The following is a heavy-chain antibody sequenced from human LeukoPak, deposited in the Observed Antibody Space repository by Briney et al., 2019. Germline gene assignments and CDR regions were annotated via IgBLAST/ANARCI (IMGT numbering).Heavy chain of an antibody. V-gene: IGHV3-30*02. Sequence: PGGSLRLSCAASGFTLSSFAMSWVRQAPGKGLEWVAFIRYDGSDKYYADSVKGRFTISRDNSKNTVYLQMNSLSAEDTAVYYCAKNGDRGAYCSGGTCYPYYYYYMDVWGKGTTVTISS. CDR1: GFTLSSFA. D-gene: IGHD2-15*01. J-gene: IGHJ6*03. CDR2: IRYDGSDK. CDR3: AKNGDRGAYCSGGTCYPYYYYYMDV.